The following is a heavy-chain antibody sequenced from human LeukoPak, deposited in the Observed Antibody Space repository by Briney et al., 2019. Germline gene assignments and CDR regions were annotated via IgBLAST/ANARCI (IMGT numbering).Heavy chain of an antibody. CDR1: GYTFTSYD. Sequence: GASVKVSCKASGYTFTSYDINWVRQATRQGLEWMGWMNPNSGNTGYAQKFQGRVTMTRNTSISTAYMELSSLRSEDTAVYYCARALGYSYGLLYYYYYYMDVWGKGTTVTISS. D-gene: IGHD5-18*01. CDR2: MNPNSGNT. J-gene: IGHJ6*03. V-gene: IGHV1-8*01. CDR3: ARALGYSYGLLYYYYYYMDV.